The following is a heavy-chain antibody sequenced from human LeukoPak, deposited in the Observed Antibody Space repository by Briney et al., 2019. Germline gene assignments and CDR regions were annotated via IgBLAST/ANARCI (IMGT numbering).Heavy chain of an antibody. V-gene: IGHV4-59*12. D-gene: IGHD3-10*01. CDR2: IHSSGTT. CDR1: GDSISGYY. CDR3: ARGRFYGFSGDS. Sequence: SETLSLTCTVSGDSISGYYWSWIRQTPGRGLEWIASIHSSGTTKYDPSLKSRVTMSVDTSKNQFSLRLSSVTAADTAVYYCARGRFYGFSGDSWGQGSLVTVSS. J-gene: IGHJ4*02.